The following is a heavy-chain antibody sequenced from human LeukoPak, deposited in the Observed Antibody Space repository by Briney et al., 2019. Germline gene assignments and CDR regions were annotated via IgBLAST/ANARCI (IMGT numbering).Heavy chain of an antibody. J-gene: IGHJ4*02. V-gene: IGHV1-46*01. CDR2: INPSGGST. D-gene: IGHD3-3*01. Sequence: ASVKVSCKASGYTFTSYYMHWVRQAPGQGLEWMGIINPSGGSTSYAQKFQGRVTMTRDTSTSTVYMELSSLRSEDTAVYYCAREGYYDFWSGYFDYWGQGTLVTVSS. CDR3: AREGYYDFWSGYFDY. CDR1: GYTFTSYY.